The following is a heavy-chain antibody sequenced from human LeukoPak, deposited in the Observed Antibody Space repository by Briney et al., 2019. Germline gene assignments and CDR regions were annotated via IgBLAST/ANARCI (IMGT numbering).Heavy chain of an antibody. V-gene: IGHV4-34*01. CDR1: GGSFSGYY. CDR2: INHSGST. Sequence: SETLSLTCAVYGGSFSGYYWSWIRQPPGKGQDWIGEINHSGSTNYNPSLKSRVTISVDTSKNQFSLKLSSVTAADTAVYYCAGEWYNWNGFDYWGQGTLVTVSS. CDR3: AGEWYNWNGFDY. J-gene: IGHJ4*02. D-gene: IGHD1-1*01.